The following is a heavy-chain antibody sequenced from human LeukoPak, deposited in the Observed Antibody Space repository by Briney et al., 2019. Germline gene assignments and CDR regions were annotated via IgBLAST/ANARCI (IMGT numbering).Heavy chain of an antibody. V-gene: IGHV3-23*01. Sequence: GGSLRLSCTASGFTFNNYAMSWLRQAPGKGLEWVSASSASGDSPYYADSVKGRFTISRDNSKNTLHLQMNSLRVEDTAVYYCAKGVYGSGSYREYFEQWGQGTLVTVSS. CDR2: SSASGDSP. J-gene: IGHJ1*01. CDR1: GFTFNNYA. D-gene: IGHD3-10*01. CDR3: AKGVYGSGSYREYFEQ.